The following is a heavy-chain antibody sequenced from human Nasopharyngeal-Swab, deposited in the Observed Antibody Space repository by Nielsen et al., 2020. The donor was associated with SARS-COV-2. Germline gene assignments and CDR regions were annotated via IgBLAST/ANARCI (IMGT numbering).Heavy chain of an antibody. CDR3: ARGTPGIPGVDY. CDR2: VSGDGVTT. V-gene: IGHV3-64*02. Sequence: WIRQPPGKGLEYLSAVSGDGVTTHYADSLKGRFTISRDNSKNTVYLQLGSLTAEDMAVYFCARGTPGIPGVDYRGQGTLVTVSS. J-gene: IGHJ4*02. D-gene: IGHD2-8*02.